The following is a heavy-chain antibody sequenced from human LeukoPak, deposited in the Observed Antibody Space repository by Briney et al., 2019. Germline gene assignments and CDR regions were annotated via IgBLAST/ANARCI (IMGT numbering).Heavy chain of an antibody. J-gene: IGHJ4*02. CDR3: VLSYPITRVVGLDY. V-gene: IGHV2-5*01. D-gene: IGHD3-10*01. CDR2: IYWNDDK. CDR1: GFSLSTTGAG. Sequence: SGPTLVKPTQTLTRTFTFSGFSLSTTGAGVGWIRQPPGKALEWLAHIYWNDDKRYSPSLQSRLTITKDTSKHQVVLIMTNMDPVSTARYYCVLSYPITRVVGLDYLGQGTLVTVSS.